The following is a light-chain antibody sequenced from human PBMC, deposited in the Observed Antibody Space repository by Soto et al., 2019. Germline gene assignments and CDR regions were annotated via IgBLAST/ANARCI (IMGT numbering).Light chain of an antibody. Sequence: EIVLTQSPATLSVSPGERATLSCRASQSVTSNLAWYQQRPGQAPRLLIYGASTRAAGIPARFSGSGSGTEFTLTISSLQSEDFAGYYCHQYDNWPPGTFGQGTKLEIK. V-gene: IGKV3-15*01. CDR1: QSVTSN. CDR3: HQYDNWPPGT. CDR2: GAS. J-gene: IGKJ2*01.